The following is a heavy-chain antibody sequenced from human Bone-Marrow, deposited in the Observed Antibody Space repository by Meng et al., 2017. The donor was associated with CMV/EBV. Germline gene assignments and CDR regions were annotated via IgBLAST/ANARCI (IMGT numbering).Heavy chain of an antibody. V-gene: IGHV1-69*05. Sequence: SVKVSCKASGGTFSSYAISWVRQAPGQGLEWMGGIIPIFGTANYAQKFQGRVTITTDESTSTAYMELSSLRSEDTAVYYCARQVGATTAGWFDPWGQGTLVTVSS. CDR2: IIPIFGTA. CDR3: ARQVGATTAGWFDP. CDR1: GGTFSSYA. D-gene: IGHD1-26*01. J-gene: IGHJ5*02.